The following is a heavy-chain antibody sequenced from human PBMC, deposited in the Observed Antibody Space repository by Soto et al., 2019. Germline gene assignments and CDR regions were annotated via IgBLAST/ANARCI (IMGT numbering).Heavy chain of an antibody. CDR1: GDSVSSNSAA. CDR2: TYYRSKWYN. J-gene: IGHJ6*02. V-gene: IGHV6-1*01. CDR3: ARDMTGVGYSSGPGLRDGLDV. D-gene: IGHD6-19*01. Sequence: PSQTLSLTCAISGDSVSSNSAAWNWIRQSPSRGLEWLGRTYYRSKWYNDYAVSVKSRITINPDTSKNQFSLQLNSVTPEDTAVYYCARDMTGVGYSSGPGLRDGLDVWGQGTTVTVSS.